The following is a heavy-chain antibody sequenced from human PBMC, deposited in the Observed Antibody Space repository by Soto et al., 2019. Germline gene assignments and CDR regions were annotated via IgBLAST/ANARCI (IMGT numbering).Heavy chain of an antibody. V-gene: IGHV3-21*01. CDR1: GFTFSSYS. CDR2: ISSSSSYI. Sequence: GGSLRLSCAASGFTFSSYSMNWVRQAPGKGLEWVSSISSSSSYIYYADSVKGRFTISRDNAKNSLYLQMNSLRAEDTAVYYCAREGDSPFYYYGMDVWGQGTTVTVSS. D-gene: IGHD3-16*01. J-gene: IGHJ6*02. CDR3: AREGDSPFYYYGMDV.